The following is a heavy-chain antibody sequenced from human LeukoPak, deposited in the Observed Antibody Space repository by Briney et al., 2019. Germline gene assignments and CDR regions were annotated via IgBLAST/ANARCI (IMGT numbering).Heavy chain of an antibody. Sequence: SETLSLTCTVSGGSISSSSYYWGWIRQPPGKGLEWIGSIYFSGTAYYNPSLKSRVTISVDTSKNQFSLKLSSVTAADTAVYYCASPPGGHSGSVDAFDIWGQGTMVTVSS. V-gene: IGHV4-39*07. CDR1: GGSISSSSYY. CDR3: ASPPGGHSGSVDAFDI. D-gene: IGHD5-12*01. CDR2: IYFSGTA. J-gene: IGHJ3*02.